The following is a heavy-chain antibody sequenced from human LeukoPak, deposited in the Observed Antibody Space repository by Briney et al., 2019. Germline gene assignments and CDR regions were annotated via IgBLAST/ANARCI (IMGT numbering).Heavy chain of an antibody. Sequence: PGGSLRLSCAASGFTFSRYWMSWVRQAPGKGLEGVAFIRYDGSNKYYAASVKGRFTISRDNSKNTLNLQMNSLRAEDTAVYYCAKDPTHFRVWDDYDSNVLNCWGQGTLVTVSS. V-gene: IGHV3-30*02. CDR3: AKDPTHFRVWDDYDSNVLNC. D-gene: IGHD3-22*01. CDR2: IRYDGSNK. CDR1: GFTFSRYW. J-gene: IGHJ4*02.